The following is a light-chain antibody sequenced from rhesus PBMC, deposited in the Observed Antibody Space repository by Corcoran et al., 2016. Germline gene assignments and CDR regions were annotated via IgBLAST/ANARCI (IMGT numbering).Light chain of an antibody. CDR2: KAS. CDR1: QGIYSW. Sequence: DIQMTQSPSSLSASVGDTVTITCRASQGIYSWLAWYQQKPGKAPKLLIYKASSLRSGVPSRFSGSGSWTDFTLTISSLQSEDFATYYCQQYTIRPLTFGGGTKVEIK. CDR3: QQYTIRPLT. V-gene: IGKV1-22*01. J-gene: IGKJ4*01.